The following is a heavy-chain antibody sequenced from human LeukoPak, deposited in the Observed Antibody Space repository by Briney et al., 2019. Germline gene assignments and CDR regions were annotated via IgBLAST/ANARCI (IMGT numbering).Heavy chain of an antibody. J-gene: IGHJ4*02. CDR3: ARYDVWGTYRAFDY. CDR1: GYSISSDYY. D-gene: IGHD3-16*02. Sequence: SETLSLTCTVSGYSISSDYYWGWIRQPPGRGLEWIGTIYHSGSTYYNPSLKSRVTISVDTSKNQFSLKLSSVTAADTAVHYCARYDVWGTYRAFDYWGQGTLVTVSS. CDR2: IYHSGST. V-gene: IGHV4-38-2*02.